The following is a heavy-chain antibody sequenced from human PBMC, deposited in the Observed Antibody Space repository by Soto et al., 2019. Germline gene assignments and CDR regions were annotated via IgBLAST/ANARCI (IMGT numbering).Heavy chain of an antibody. J-gene: IGHJ6*02. CDR2: MYNTGST. CDR3: ARHWIWAGYYKYYYYYGMDV. D-gene: IGHD3-22*01. Sequence: PSETLSLTCSVSGGSISGYDGSWIRQPPGKGLEWIGYMYNTGSTVYNPSFKSRVTISVDTSKNQFSLKLSSVTAADTAVYYCARHWIWAGYYKYYYYYGMDVWGQGTTVTVSS. V-gene: IGHV4-59*08. CDR1: GGSISGYD.